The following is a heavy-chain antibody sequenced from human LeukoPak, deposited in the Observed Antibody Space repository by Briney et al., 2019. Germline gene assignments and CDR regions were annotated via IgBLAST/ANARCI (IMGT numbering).Heavy chain of an antibody. CDR3: ASDSLVPAGAYFDY. CDR2: IIPIFGTA. CDR1: GGTFSSYA. Sequence: GSSVKVSCKASGGTFSSYAISWVRQAPGQGLEWMGGIIPIFGTANYAQKFQGRVTITADESTSTAYKELSSLRSEDTAVYYCASDSLVPAGAYFDYWGQGTLVTVSS. V-gene: IGHV1-69*01. D-gene: IGHD2-2*01. J-gene: IGHJ4*02.